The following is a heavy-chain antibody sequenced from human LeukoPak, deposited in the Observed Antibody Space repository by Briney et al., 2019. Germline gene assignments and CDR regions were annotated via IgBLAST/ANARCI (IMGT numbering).Heavy chain of an antibody. CDR2: INHSGST. Sequence: SETLSLTCTVSGGSISSSSYYWGWIRQPRGKGLEWIGEINHSGSTNYNPSLKSRVTISVDTSKNQFSLKLSSVTAADTAVYYCARVVPAAISYYYYYMDVWGKGTTVTVSS. CDR1: GGSISSSSYY. J-gene: IGHJ6*03. CDR3: ARVVPAAISYYYYYMDV. D-gene: IGHD2-2*02. V-gene: IGHV4-39*07.